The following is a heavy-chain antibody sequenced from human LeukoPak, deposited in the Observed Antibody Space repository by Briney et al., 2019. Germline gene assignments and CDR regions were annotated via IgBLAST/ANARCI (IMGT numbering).Heavy chain of an antibody. CDR1: GYTFTNYI. D-gene: IGHD3-22*01. CDR3: ARGLGYYDSSCYPL. Sequence: ASVKVSCKASGYTFTNYIMYWVRQAPGQRLEWMGWINAGSGNTKYSQKFQGRVTITRDTSASTAYMELSSLRSEDTAVYYCARGLGYYDSSCYPLWGQGTLVTVSS. J-gene: IGHJ4*02. CDR2: INAGSGNT. V-gene: IGHV1-3*01.